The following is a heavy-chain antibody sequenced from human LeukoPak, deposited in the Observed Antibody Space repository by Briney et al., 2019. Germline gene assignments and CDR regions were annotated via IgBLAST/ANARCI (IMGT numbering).Heavy chain of an antibody. CDR3: ATEASITGTTNY. D-gene: IGHD1-20*01. J-gene: IGHJ4*02. Sequence: PGGSLRLSCTASGFTFSNYAMHWVRQAPGKGLEWVAVVWYGGNNKYYADSVKGRFTISRDNAKNTLYLQMNSLRAEDTAVYYCATEASITGTTNYWGQGTLVTVSS. CDR2: VWYGGNNK. CDR1: GFTFSNYA. V-gene: IGHV3-33*03.